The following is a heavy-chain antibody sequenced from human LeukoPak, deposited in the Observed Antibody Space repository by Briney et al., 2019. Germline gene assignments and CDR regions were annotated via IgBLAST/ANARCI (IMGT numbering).Heavy chain of an antibody. CDR3: ARDIVPAHDYYYYMDV. CDR1: GFTFSSTW. Sequence: PGGSLRLSCAASGFTFSSTWMHWVRQVPGKELVWVARIESDGSRTTYAESVKGRFTISRDNAKNSLYLQMNSLRAEDTAVYYCARDIVPAHDYYYYMDVWGKGTTVTISS. V-gene: IGHV3-74*03. J-gene: IGHJ6*03. CDR2: IESDGSRT. D-gene: IGHD2-2*01.